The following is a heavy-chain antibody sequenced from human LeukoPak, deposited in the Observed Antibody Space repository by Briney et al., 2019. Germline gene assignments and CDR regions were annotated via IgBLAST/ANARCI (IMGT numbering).Heavy chain of an antibody. D-gene: IGHD3-22*01. Sequence: PSETLSLTCTVSGGSISSSSYYWGWIRQPPGKGLEWIGSIYYSGSTYYNPSLKSRVTISVDTSKNQFSLKLSSVTAADTAVYYCAGLDITMIVRYWGQGTLVTVSS. CDR1: GGSISSSSYY. J-gene: IGHJ4*02. CDR3: AGLDITMIVRY. V-gene: IGHV4-39*01. CDR2: IYYSGST.